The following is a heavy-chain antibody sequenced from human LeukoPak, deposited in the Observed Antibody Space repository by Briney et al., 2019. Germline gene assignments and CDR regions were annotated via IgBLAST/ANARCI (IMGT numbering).Heavy chain of an antibody. V-gene: IGHV3-15*01. CDR3: TDPPTSL. CDR1: GFNFTNAW. J-gene: IGHJ4*02. Sequence: GGSLILSCAASGFNFTNAWVSWVRRAPGKGLEWLGRIKSKADGGTTLHAASVEDRFAISRDDSINTLYLQMNSLEMDDTAVYYCTDPPTSLWGQGILVTVSS. CDR2: IKSKADGGTT. D-gene: IGHD1-1*01.